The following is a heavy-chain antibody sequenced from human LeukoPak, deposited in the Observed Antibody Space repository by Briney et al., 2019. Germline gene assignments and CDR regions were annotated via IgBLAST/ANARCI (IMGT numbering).Heavy chain of an antibody. D-gene: IGHD3-3*01. CDR2: SATNDDRT. Sequence: GASVKVSCKASGYTFTAAFLHWVRQAPGHGLEWIGWSATNDDRTKYADRFQGRVIMTRDTYTTTAYMELSSLTSDDTAVYYCARDGVFGTDFDAFDLWGQGTPVTV. J-gene: IGHJ3*01. V-gene: IGHV1-2*02. CDR1: GYTFTAAF. CDR3: ARDGVFGTDFDAFDL.